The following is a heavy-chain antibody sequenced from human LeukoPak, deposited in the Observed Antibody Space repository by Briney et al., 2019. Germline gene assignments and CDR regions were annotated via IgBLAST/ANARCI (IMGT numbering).Heavy chain of an antibody. CDR2: ISGSGGNT. CDR3: AKERRITMAGTVDYFDY. D-gene: IGHD6-19*01. J-gene: IGHJ4*02. V-gene: IGHV3-23*01. CDR1: GFTFNSYA. Sequence: PGGSLRLSRAASGFTFNSYAMSWVRQAPGKGLEWVSSISGSGGNTYYADSVKGRFTISRDNSKNTLYLQMNSLRAADTAVYYCAKERRITMAGTVDYFDYWGQGTLVTVSS.